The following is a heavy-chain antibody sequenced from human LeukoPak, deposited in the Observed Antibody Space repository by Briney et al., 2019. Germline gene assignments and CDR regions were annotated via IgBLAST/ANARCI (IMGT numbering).Heavy chain of an antibody. CDR2: INNDGSST. CDR3: AKELTLYSSTSLVDY. V-gene: IGHV3-74*03. D-gene: IGHD6-19*01. Sequence: GGSLRLSCAASGFTFSSRWMHWVRQAPGKGLVWVAQINNDGSSTMYADSVKGRFTISRDNSKNTLYLQMNSLRAEDTAVYYCAKELTLYSSTSLVDYWGQGTLVTVSS. CDR1: GFTFSSRW. J-gene: IGHJ4*02.